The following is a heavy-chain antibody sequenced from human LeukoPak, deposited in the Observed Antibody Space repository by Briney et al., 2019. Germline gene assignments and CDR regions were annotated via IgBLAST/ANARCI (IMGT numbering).Heavy chain of an antibody. D-gene: IGHD3-10*01. CDR1: GFTFSSYA. CDR3: AKSSSITMVRGGGAFDI. V-gene: IGHV3-23*01. CDR2: ISGSGGST. J-gene: IGHJ3*02. Sequence: PGGSLRLSCAASGFTFSSYAMSWVRQAPGKGLEWVSAISGSGGSTYYADSVKGRFTISRDNSKNTLYLQMNSLRAEDTAVYYCAKSSSITMVRGGGAFDIWGQGTMVTVSS.